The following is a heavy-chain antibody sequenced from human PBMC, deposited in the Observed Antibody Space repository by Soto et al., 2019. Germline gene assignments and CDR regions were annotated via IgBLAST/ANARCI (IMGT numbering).Heavy chain of an antibody. J-gene: IGHJ4*02. V-gene: IGHV1-69*01. CDR1: GGTFYTYA. CDR2: ITPMIGTT. D-gene: IGHD6-25*01. CDR3: ARDGSVMTSVFGF. Sequence: QVHLVQSGAEVKRPGSSVRVSCRASGGTFYTYAFTWVRQAPGQGLEWMGGITPMIGTTKYAQKFHGRVSLSADESASTVNMELSNLRSDDTAVYYCARDGSVMTSVFGFWGQGTLITVSS.